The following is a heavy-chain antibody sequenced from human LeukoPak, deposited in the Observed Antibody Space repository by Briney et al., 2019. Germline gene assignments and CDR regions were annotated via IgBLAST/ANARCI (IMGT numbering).Heavy chain of an antibody. D-gene: IGHD2-21*02. J-gene: IGHJ5*02. Sequence: ASVKVSCKASGYTFTSYGISWVRQAPGQGLEWMRWISAYNGNTNYAQKLQGRVTMTTDTSTSTAYMELRSLRSDDTAVYYCARDCGGDCSPNWFDPWGQGTLVTVSS. CDR3: ARDCGGDCSPNWFDP. CDR1: GYTFTSYG. CDR2: ISAYNGNT. V-gene: IGHV1-18*01.